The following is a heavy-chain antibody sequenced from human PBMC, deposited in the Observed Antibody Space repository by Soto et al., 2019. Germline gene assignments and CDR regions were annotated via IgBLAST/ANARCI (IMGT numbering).Heavy chain of an antibody. CDR1: GFNFKKFA. D-gene: IGHD6-19*01. V-gene: IGHV3-23*01. J-gene: IGHJ4*02. CDR2: ISCCGGST. CDR3: AKAEGEQCVVPHLDN. Sequence: EVQLLESGGGVVQPGGSLRLSCVASGFNFKKFAMAWVRQAPGGGLERVSGISCCGGSTSYADSVKGRFSIARDDSKNTLSLQMNSLRVEDTAQYYYAKAEGEQCVVPHLDNWGQGTLVTVS.